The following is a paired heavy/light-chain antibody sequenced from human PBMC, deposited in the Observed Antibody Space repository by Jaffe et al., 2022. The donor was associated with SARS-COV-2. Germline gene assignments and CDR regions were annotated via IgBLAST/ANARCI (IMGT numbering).Heavy chain of an antibody. D-gene: IGHD3-22*01. CDR3: ATTYYYDSSGYYWVNWFDP. J-gene: IGHJ5*02. CDR2: FDPEDGET. CDR1: GYTLTELS. Sequence: QVQLVQSGAEVKKPGASVKVSCKVSGYTLTELSMHWVRQAPGKGLEWMGGFDPEDGETIYAQKFQGRVTMTEDTSTDTAYMELSSLRSEDTAVYYCATTYYYDSSGYYWVNWFDPWGQGTLVTVSS. V-gene: IGHV1-24*01.
Light chain of an antibody. Sequence: EIVMTQSPATLSVSPGERATLSCRASQSVSSNLAWYQQKPGQAPRLLIYGASTRATGIPARFSGSGSGTEFTLTISSLQSEDFAVYYCQQYNNWPFFGPGTKVDIK. CDR3: QQYNNWPF. V-gene: IGKV3-15*01. CDR2: GAS. CDR1: QSVSSN. J-gene: IGKJ3*01.